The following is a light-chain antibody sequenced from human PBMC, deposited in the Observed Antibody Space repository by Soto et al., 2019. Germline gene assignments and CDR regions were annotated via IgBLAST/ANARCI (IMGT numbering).Light chain of an antibody. J-gene: IGLJ2*01. CDR3: QSYDSSLSGVV. V-gene: IGLV1-40*01. Sequence: QSVLTQPPSVSGAPGQRVTISCTGSSSNIGAGYDVHWYQQLPGTAPKLLIYGNSNRPSGVPDRFSGSKSGTSASLAITGFHAEDEADYDCQSYDSSLSGVVFGGGTKVTVL. CDR1: SSNIGAGYD. CDR2: GNS.